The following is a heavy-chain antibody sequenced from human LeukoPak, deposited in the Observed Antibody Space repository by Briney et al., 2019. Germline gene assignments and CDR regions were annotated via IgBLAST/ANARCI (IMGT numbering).Heavy chain of an antibody. D-gene: IGHD3-16*02. Sequence: PSETLSLTCTVSGGSISSYYWSWIRQPPGKGLEWIGYIYYSGSTNYNPSLKSRVSISVDTSKNQFSLKLSSVTAADTAVYYCARVVYDYVWGSYRANWFDPWGQGTLVTVSS. J-gene: IGHJ5*02. CDR2: IYYSGST. V-gene: IGHV4-59*08. CDR1: GGSISSYY. CDR3: ARVVYDYVWGSYRANWFDP.